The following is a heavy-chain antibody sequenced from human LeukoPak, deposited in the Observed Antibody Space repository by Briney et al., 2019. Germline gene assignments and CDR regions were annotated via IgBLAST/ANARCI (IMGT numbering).Heavy chain of an antibody. CDR1: GFIFSNYW. V-gene: IGHV3-7*01. CDR2: IKQDGSEK. Sequence: PGGSLRLSCAASGFIFSNYWMSWVRQAPGKGLEWVANIKQDGSEKYYVDSVKGRFTISRDNAKNSLYLQMNSLRAEDTAVYYCARKVGANTPMYYYYYMDVWGKGTTVNVPS. D-gene: IGHD1-26*01. CDR3: ARKVGANTPMYYYYYMDV. J-gene: IGHJ6*03.